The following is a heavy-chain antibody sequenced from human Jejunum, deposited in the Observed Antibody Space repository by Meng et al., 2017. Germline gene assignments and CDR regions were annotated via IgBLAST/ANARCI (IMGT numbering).Heavy chain of an antibody. CDR3: ARVVRVVGAPIDS. CDR1: GGSISSGRYF. J-gene: IGHJ4*02. CDR2: IYTSGST. D-gene: IGHD2-15*01. Sequence: SETLSLTCTVSGGSISSGRYFWSWIRQPAGKGLEWIGHIYTSGSTNYNPSLKSQVTTSVDTSKNQLSLKLTSVTAADTALYYCARVVRVVGAPIDSWGQGTLVTVSS. V-gene: IGHV4-61*09.